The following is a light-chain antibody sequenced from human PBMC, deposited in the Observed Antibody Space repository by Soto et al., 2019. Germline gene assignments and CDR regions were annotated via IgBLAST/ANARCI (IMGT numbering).Light chain of an antibody. CDR1: QGIRND. CDR3: LQDYNYPRT. J-gene: IGKJ1*01. CDR2: AAS. V-gene: IGKV1-6*01. Sequence: AIQMTQSPSSLSASVGDRVTITCRASQGIRNDLGWYQQKPGKAPKLLIYAASSLQSGVPSRFSGSGSGTDFTLTIRSLQHEDFATYYCLQDYNYPRTFGQGTKVEIK.